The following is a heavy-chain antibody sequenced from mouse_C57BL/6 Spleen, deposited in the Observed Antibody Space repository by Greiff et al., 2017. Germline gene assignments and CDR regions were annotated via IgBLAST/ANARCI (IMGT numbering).Heavy chain of an antibody. CDR2: IWSDGST. CDR3: ARIATVVGNYALDY. Sequence: VQLQQSGPGLVAPSQTLSITCTVSGFSLTSYGVHWVRQPPGKGLEWLVVIWSDGSTTYTSAPKSRMSISKDNSNTQVFLKMNSRQTDDTAMYYCARIATVVGNYALDYWGQGTSVTVSS. V-gene: IGHV2-6*03. J-gene: IGHJ4*01. CDR1: GFSLTSYG. D-gene: IGHD1-1*01.